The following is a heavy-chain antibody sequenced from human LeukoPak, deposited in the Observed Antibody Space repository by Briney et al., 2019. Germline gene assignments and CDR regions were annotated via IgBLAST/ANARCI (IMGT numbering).Heavy chain of an antibody. V-gene: IGHV4-34*01. CDR3: ARGQVPAARGYNWFDP. Sequence: PSETLSLTCAVYGCSFNDYYWNWIRQPPGKGLEWIGEINARGDTNFNPSLKSRVTISVDTSKNQFSLRLTSMIAADTAVYYCARGQVPAARGYNWFDPWGQGTLVTVSS. D-gene: IGHD2-2*01. CDR2: INARGDT. CDR1: GCSFNDYY. J-gene: IGHJ5*02.